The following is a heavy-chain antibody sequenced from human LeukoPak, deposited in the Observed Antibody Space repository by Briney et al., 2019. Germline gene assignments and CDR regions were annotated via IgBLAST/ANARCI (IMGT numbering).Heavy chain of an antibody. V-gene: IGHV3-23*01. CDR3: AKDDDWGRFNH. CDR1: GFSFRSHG. D-gene: IGHD3-16*01. Sequence: GGSLRLSCAASGFSFRSHGVNWVRQAPGKGLEWVSGISPRGDITYYKDSVRGRFTISRDNFKNTVSLQLNSLRAEDTAMYYCAKDDDWGRFNHWGQGTLVTVSS. CDR2: ISPRGDIT. J-gene: IGHJ1*01.